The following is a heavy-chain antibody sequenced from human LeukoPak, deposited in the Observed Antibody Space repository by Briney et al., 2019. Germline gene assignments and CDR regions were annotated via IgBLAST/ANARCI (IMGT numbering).Heavy chain of an antibody. CDR1: GYTFTSYA. CDR3: ARDKEDSAYYYYYYGMDV. Sequence: ASVKVSCKASGYTFTSYAIHWVRQAPGQGLEWMGWINTNTGNPTYAQGFTGRFVFSLDTSVSTAYLQISSLKAEDTAVYYCARDKEDSAYYYYYYGMDVWGQGTTVTVSS. D-gene: IGHD3-10*01. V-gene: IGHV7-4-1*02. J-gene: IGHJ6*02. CDR2: INTNTGNP.